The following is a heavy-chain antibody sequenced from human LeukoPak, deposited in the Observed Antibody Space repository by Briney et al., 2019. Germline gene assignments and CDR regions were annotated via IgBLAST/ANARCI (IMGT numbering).Heavy chain of an antibody. CDR1: GVSISSTNW. CDR3: ARRRRAARAGYDY. J-gene: IGHJ4*02. CDR2: IYHSGST. D-gene: IGHD6-6*01. Sequence: SGTLSLTCALSGVSISSTNWWSWVRQPPGKGLEWIGEIYHSGSTTYNPSLKSRVTISVDTSKNQFSLKLSSVTAADTAVYYCARRRRAARAGYDYWGQGTLVTVSS. V-gene: IGHV4-4*02.